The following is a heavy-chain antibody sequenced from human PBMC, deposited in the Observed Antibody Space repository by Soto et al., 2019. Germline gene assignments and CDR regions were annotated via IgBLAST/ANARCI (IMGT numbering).Heavy chain of an antibody. Sequence: EVQLVESGGGLVQPGGSLRLSCAASGFTVSSNYMSWVRQSPGKGLEWVSVIYSGGSTYYADSVKGRFTISRDNSKNTLYLQMNSLRAEDTAVYYCARDGDAYCSGGSCYSYWGQGTLVTVSS. V-gene: IGHV3-66*01. D-gene: IGHD2-15*01. J-gene: IGHJ4*02. CDR3: ARDGDAYCSGGSCYSY. CDR1: GFTVSSNY. CDR2: IYSGGST.